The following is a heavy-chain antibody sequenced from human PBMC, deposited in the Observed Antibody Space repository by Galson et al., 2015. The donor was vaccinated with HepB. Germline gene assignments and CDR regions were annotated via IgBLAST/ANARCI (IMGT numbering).Heavy chain of an antibody. CDR2: ISWDGGST. Sequence: SLRLSCAASGFTFDDYTMHWVRQAPGKGLEWVSLISWDGGSTYYADSVKGRFTISRDNSKNSLYLQMNSLRTEDTALYYCAKDIWMATIFGPIDYWGQGTLVTVSS. J-gene: IGHJ4*02. CDR3: AKDIWMATIFGPIDY. V-gene: IGHV3-43*01. CDR1: GFTFDDYT. D-gene: IGHD5-24*01.